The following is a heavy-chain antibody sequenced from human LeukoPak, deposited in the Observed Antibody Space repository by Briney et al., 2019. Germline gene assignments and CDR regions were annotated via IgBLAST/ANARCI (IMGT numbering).Heavy chain of an antibody. CDR2: IYYSGST. V-gene: IGHV4-59*08. J-gene: IGHJ6*02. CDR3: ARQNSGARLNV. D-gene: IGHD6-25*01. CDR1: GGSISSYY. Sequence: SETLSLTCTVSGGSISSYYWSWIRQPPGKGLERIGHIYYSGSTDYNPSLKSRLTISVDTSKNQFSLQLSSVTAADTAVYFCARQNSGARLNVWGQGTTVTVSS.